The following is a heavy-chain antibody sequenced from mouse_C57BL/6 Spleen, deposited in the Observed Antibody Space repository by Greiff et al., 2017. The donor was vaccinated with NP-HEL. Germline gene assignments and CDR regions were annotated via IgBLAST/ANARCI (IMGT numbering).Heavy chain of an antibody. V-gene: IGHV1-64*01. CDR2: IHPNSGST. CDR1: GYTFTSYW. CDR3: ARITTDWYFDV. D-gene: IGHD1-1*01. Sequence: QVQLKESGAELVKPGASVKLSCKASGYTFTSYWMHWVKQRPGQGLEWIGMIHPNSGSTNYNEKFKSKATLTVDKSSSTAYMQLSSLTSEDSAVYYCARITTDWYFDVWGTGTTVTVSS. J-gene: IGHJ1*03.